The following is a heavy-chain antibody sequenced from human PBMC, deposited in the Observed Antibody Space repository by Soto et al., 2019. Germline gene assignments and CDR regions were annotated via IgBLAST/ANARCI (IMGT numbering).Heavy chain of an antibody. V-gene: IGHV4-39*01. CDR1: GGSISSSSYY. D-gene: IGHD6-6*01. CDR3: ATSIAARIMYYYGMDV. CDR2: IYYIGST. J-gene: IGHJ6*02. Sequence: SETLSLTCTVSGGSISSSSYYWGWIRQPPGKGLEWIGSIYYIGSTYYNPSLKSRVTISVETSKNQFSLKLSSVTAADTAVYYCATSIAARIMYYYGMDVWGQGTTVTVYS.